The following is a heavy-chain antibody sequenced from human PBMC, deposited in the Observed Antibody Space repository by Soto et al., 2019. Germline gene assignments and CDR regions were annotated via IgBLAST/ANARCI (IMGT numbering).Heavy chain of an antibody. D-gene: IGHD3-10*01. Sequence: EVQLLESGGGLVQPGGSLRLSFAASGFTFNNYAMTLVRQAPGKGLEWVSAISGGGDTTYYADSVKGRFTVSRDGSKNTLYLQMSSLRAEDTALYYCAKGRGGSGSLTPRVDFWGQGTLVTVSS. CDR1: GFTFNNYA. J-gene: IGHJ4*02. CDR3: AKGRGGSGSLTPRVDF. V-gene: IGHV3-23*01. CDR2: ISGGGDTT.